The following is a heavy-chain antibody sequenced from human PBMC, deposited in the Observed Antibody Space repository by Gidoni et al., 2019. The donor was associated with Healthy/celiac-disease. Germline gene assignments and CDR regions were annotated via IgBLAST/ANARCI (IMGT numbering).Heavy chain of an antibody. J-gene: IGHJ3*02. CDR2: ISGSGGST. CDR1: GFTFSSYA. CDR3: AKGGYYYDSRAGAFDI. D-gene: IGHD3-22*01. Sequence: EVQLLESGGGLVQPGGSLRLSCAASGFTFSSYAMRWVRQAPGKGLEWVSAISGSGGSTYYADSVKGRFTISRDNSKNTLYLQMNSLRAEDTAVYYCAKGGYYYDSRAGAFDIWGQGTMVTVSS. V-gene: IGHV3-23*01.